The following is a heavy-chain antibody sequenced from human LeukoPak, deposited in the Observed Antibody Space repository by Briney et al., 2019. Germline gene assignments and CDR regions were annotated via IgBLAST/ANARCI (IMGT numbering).Heavy chain of an antibody. D-gene: IGHD3-3*01. Sequence: ASVKVSCKASGYTFTSYDINWVRQATGQGLEWMGWVNPNSGNTGYAQKFQGRVTMTRNTSISTAYMELSSLRSEDTAVYYCARGGTIFGVVKSWGQGTLDTVSS. J-gene: IGHJ4*02. CDR3: ARGGTIFGVVKS. CDR1: GYTFTSYD. CDR2: VNPNSGNT. V-gene: IGHV1-8*01.